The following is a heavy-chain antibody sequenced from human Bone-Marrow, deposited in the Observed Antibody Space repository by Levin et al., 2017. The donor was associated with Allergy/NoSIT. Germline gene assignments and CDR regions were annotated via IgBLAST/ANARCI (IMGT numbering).Heavy chain of an antibody. CDR2: INYRGVT. D-gene: IGHD5/OR15-5a*01. J-gene: IGHJ6*02. CDR3: ARNRIIVSGGNDYYYGMDV. CDR1: GGSVSSGTYY. Sequence: SGGSLRLSCSVSGGSVSSGTYYWSWIRRPPGKGLEWIGYINYRGVTKYNPSLKSRVTISVDTSKNEFSLKVTSVTAADTAVYYCARNRIIVSGGNDYYYGMDVWGQGTTVTVSS. V-gene: IGHV4-61*01.